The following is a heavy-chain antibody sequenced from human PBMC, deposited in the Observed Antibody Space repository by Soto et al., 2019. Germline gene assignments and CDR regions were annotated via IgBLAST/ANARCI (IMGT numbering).Heavy chain of an antibody. CDR2: ISAYNGNT. V-gene: IGHV1-18*04. D-gene: IGHD3-22*01. J-gene: IGHJ3*02. CDR1: GYTFTSYS. CDR3: AGEKYYYDSSGYRDAFDI. Sequence: QVQLVQSGAEVKKPGASVKVSCKASGYTFTSYSISWVRQAPGQGLEWMGWISAYNGNTNYAQKLQGRVTMTTDTSTSTAYMELRSLRSVDTAVYYYAGEKYYYDSSGYRDAFDIWGQGTMVTVS.